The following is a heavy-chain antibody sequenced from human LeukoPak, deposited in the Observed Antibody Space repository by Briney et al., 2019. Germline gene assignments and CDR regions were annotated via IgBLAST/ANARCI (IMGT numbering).Heavy chain of an antibody. CDR3: ARAPSERYYGHLTSMDV. V-gene: IGHV3-48*02. J-gene: IGHJ6*02. Sequence: GGSLRLSCAASGFTFSSYSMNWVRQAPGKGLEWVSYISSSSSTIYYADSVKGRFTISRDNAKNSLYLQMNSLRDEDTAVYYCARAPSERYYGHLTSMDVWGQGTTVTASS. CDR1: GFTFSSYS. CDR2: ISSSSSTI. D-gene: IGHD1-26*01.